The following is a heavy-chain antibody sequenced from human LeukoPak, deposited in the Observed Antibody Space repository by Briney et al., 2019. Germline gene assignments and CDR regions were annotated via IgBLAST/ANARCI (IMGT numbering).Heavy chain of an antibody. Sequence: PSETLSLTCTVSGGSISSSSYYWGWIRQPPGKGLEWIGSIYYSGSTYYNPSLKCRVTISVDTSKNQFSLKLSSVTAADTAVYYCARGYCGGDCYMVYWGQGTLVTVSS. CDR3: ARGYCGGDCYMVY. CDR2: IYYSGST. V-gene: IGHV4-39*01. CDR1: GGSISSSSYY. D-gene: IGHD2-21*02. J-gene: IGHJ4*02.